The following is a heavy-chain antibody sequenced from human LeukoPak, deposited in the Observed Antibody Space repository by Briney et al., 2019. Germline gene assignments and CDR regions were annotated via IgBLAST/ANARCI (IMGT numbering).Heavy chain of an antibody. CDR3: ARDRPVVVVAADYYYGMDV. V-gene: IGHV3-66*01. J-gene: IGHJ6*02. D-gene: IGHD2-15*01. CDR2: IYSGGST. CDR1: GFTVSSNY. Sequence: GGSLRLSGAASGFTVSSNYMSWVRQAPGKGLEWVSVIYSGGSTYYADSVKGRFTISRDNAKNSLYLQMNSLRAEDTAVYYCARDRPVVVVAADYYYGMDVWGQGTTVTVSS.